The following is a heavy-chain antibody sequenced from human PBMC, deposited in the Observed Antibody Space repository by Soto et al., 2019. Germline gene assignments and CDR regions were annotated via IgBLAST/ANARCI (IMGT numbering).Heavy chain of an antibody. CDR3: ARDSYVSGSGWFDP. CDR2: ISRSSSNI. Sequence: EVQQVESGGGLVQPGGSLRLSCAAAGFTLSSYAMHWFRQAPGKGLEWVSYISRSSSNIYYADSVKGRFTISRDNAKNSLYLQMNSLRAEDTAVYYCARDSYVSGSGWFDPWGQGTLVTVSS. D-gene: IGHD3-10*01. J-gene: IGHJ5*02. CDR1: GFTLSSYA. V-gene: IGHV3-48*01.